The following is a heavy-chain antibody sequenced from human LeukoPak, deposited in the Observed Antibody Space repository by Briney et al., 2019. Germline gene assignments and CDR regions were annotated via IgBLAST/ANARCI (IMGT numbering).Heavy chain of an antibody. D-gene: IGHD3-22*01. CDR2: IIPIFGTA. V-gene: IGHV1-69*06. CDR1: GCTFSSYA. J-gene: IGHJ4*02. CDR3: ARDLGYYDSTPFDY. Sequence: ASVKVSCKASGCTFSSYAISWVRQAPGQGLAWMGRIIPIFGTANYAQKFQGRVTITADKSTNPADMELSSLRSKDTAVYDCARDLGYYDSTPFDYWGQGTLVTVSS.